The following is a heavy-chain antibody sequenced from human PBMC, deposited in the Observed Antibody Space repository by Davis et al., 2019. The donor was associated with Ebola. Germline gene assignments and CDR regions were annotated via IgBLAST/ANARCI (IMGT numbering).Heavy chain of an antibody. V-gene: IGHV1-69*04. CDR3: ARGPWVITARRGLTLDF. CDR2: IIPMHDVT. CDR1: GGSFTTYDA. Sequence: AASVKVSCKPSGGSFTTYDAINWVRQAPGRGLEWMGRIIPMHDVTNYSKKFQDRVTFSADTSTSTMYLTLTSEDTAIYYCARGPWVITARRGLTLDFWGQGTLVTVSS. J-gene: IGHJ4*02. D-gene: IGHD3-10*01.